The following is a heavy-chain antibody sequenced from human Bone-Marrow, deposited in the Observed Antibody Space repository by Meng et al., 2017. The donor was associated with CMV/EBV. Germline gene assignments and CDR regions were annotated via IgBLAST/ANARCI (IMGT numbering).Heavy chain of an antibody. CDR2: ISGTSNTI. J-gene: IGHJ3*02. CDR1: GFTFSTYS. Sequence: GGSLRLSCAASGFTFSTYSMNWVRQAPGKGLEWVSYISGTSNTIYYAGSVKGRFTISRDNANNSLYLQMNSLRVEDTAVYYCARDPPTYNWNQRRDAFDIWGQGTIVTVSS. CDR3: ARDPPTYNWNQRRDAFDI. D-gene: IGHD1-20*01. V-gene: IGHV3-48*04.